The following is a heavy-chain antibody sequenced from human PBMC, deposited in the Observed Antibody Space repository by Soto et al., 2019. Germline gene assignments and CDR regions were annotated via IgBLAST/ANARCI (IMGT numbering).Heavy chain of an antibody. CDR2: ISAYNGNT. D-gene: IGHD2-15*01. Sequence: ASVKVSCKASGYTFTSYGISWVRQAPGQGLEWMGWISAYNGNTNYAQKLQGRVTMTTDTSTSTAYMELRSLRSDDTAVYYCARDPDIVVVVAATHGNFDYWGQGTLVTVSS. J-gene: IGHJ4*02. V-gene: IGHV1-18*01. CDR3: ARDPDIVVVVAATHGNFDY. CDR1: GYTFTSYG.